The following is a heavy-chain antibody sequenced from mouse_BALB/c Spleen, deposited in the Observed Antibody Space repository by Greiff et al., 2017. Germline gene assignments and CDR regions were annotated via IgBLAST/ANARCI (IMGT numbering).Heavy chain of an antibody. CDR1: GFTFTDYY. CDR3: ARDNKDGYLAWFAY. V-gene: IGHV7-3*02. Sequence: EVQLVESGGGLVQPGGSLRLSCATSGFTFTDYYMSWVRQPPGKALEWLGFIRNKANGYTTEYSASVKGRFTISRDNSQSILYLQMNTLRAEDSATYYCARDNKDGYLAWFAYWGQGTLVTVSA. J-gene: IGHJ3*01. D-gene: IGHD2-3*01. CDR2: IRNKANGYTT.